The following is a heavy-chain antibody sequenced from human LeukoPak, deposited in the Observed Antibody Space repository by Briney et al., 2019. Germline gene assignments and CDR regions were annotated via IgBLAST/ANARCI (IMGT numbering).Heavy chain of an antibody. D-gene: IGHD3-10*01. J-gene: IGHJ4*02. Sequence: GGSLRLSCAASGFTFSSYAMHWVRQAPGKGLEWVAVISYDGINKYYADSVKGRFTISRDNSKNTLYLQVNSLRAEDTAVYYCARDYGYTMGPFDYWGQGALVTVSS. CDR2: ISYDGINK. V-gene: IGHV3-30-3*01. CDR3: ARDYGYTMGPFDY. CDR1: GFTFSSYA.